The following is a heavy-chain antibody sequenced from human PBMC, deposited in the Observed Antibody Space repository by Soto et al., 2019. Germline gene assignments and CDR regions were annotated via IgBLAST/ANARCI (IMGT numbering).Heavy chain of an antibody. CDR2: ISGSGGST. V-gene: IGHV3-23*01. D-gene: IGHD3-3*01. CDR3: AKDGVDDSWSGYYYYYYYGMDV. CDR1: GFTFSSYA. J-gene: IGHJ6*02. Sequence: GGSLRLSCAASGFTFSSYAMSWVRQAQGKGLEWVSAISGSGGSTYYADSVKGRFTISRDNSKNTLYLQMNSLRAEDTAVYYCAKDGVDDSWSGYYYYYYYGMDVWGQGTTVTVSS.